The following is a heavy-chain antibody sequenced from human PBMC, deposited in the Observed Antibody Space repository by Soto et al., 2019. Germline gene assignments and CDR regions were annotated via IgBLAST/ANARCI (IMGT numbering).Heavy chain of an antibody. V-gene: IGHV3-53*01. CDR2: IYPAGPT. J-gene: IGHJ4*02. D-gene: IGHD6-19*01. Sequence: RGSLRLSCAASGFTVSGMFMNWVRQAPGKGLEWVSVIYPAGPTYYADSVKGRFTISRDNSKNTLFLQLNNLRAEDTAVYYCARDADSSGLHYWGQGILVTVSS. CDR1: GFTVSGMF. CDR3: ARDADSSGLHY.